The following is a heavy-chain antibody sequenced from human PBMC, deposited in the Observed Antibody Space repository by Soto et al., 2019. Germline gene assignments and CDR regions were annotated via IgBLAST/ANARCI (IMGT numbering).Heavy chain of an antibody. D-gene: IGHD2-21*01. J-gene: IGHJ4*02. Sequence: PSVTRSEARTVAREYSKRCGGCWIRLPAGKGLEWIGRVYSSGPTAYNPPLNSRATMSVETSKNQFSLKLSSVTAADTALYYCASDIASYASAQGYWRQGIPVPVSS. CDR3: ASDIASYASAQGY. V-gene: IGHV4-4*07. CDR2: VYSSGPT. CDR1: REYSKRCG.